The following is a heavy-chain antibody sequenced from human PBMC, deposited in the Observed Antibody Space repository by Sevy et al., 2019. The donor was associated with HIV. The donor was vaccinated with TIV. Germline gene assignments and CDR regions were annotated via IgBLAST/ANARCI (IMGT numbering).Heavy chain of an antibody. CDR3: TRASEGAFDI. CDR2: INGDGSST. V-gene: IGHV3-74*01. D-gene: IGHD6-6*01. CDR1: AFTFRRDW. Sequence: GGSLRLSCTASAFTFRRDWIHWVRRAPGKGLVWVSRINGDGSSTTYANSVKGRFTISRDNAKNTVYLQMNSLRADDTAVHYCTRASEGAFDIWGQGTMVTVSS. J-gene: IGHJ3*02.